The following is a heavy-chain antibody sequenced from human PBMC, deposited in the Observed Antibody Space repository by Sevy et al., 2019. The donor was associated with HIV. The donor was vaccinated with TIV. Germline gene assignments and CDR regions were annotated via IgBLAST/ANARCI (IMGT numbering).Heavy chain of an antibody. CDR3: AGGRYGSSGSFDAFDI. V-gene: IGHV3-23*01. Sequence: GGSLRLSCAASGFTFSNYAMNWVHQAPGKGLEWVSTIFRSGGVTYYADSVKGRCTISRDNFKNTLNLQMHSLRAEDTAVYYCAGGRYGSSGSFDAFDIWGQGTMVTVSS. D-gene: IGHD3-22*01. CDR1: GFTFSNYA. CDR2: IFRSGGVT. J-gene: IGHJ3*02.